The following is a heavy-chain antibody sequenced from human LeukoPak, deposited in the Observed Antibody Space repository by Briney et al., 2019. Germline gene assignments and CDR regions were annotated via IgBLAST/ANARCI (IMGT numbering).Heavy chain of an antibody. CDR3: ARHEYSAGMNYGMDV. V-gene: IGHV3-21*01. CDR2: ISGGSSSI. J-gene: IGHJ6*02. Sequence: GGSLRLSCAASGFTFSTYHMNWVRQAPGKGLEWVSVISGGSSSIYYTDSVKGRFTISRDSAKNSLYLQMNSLRAEDTAVYYCARHEYSAGMNYGMDVWGQGATVTVSS. D-gene: IGHD4-4*01. CDR1: GFTFSTYH.